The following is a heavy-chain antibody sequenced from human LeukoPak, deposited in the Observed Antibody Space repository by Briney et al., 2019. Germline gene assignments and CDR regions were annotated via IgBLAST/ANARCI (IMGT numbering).Heavy chain of an antibody. CDR2: ISYDGSNK. J-gene: IGHJ4*02. CDR3: ARRVAGILDY. Sequence: PGGSLRLSCAASGFTFSSYAMHWVRQAPGKGLEWAAVISYDGSNKYYADSVKGRVTISRDNSKNTLSLQMNSLRAEDTAVYYCARRVAGILDYWGQGTLVTVSS. D-gene: IGHD6-19*01. CDR1: GFTFSSYA. V-gene: IGHV3-30-3*01.